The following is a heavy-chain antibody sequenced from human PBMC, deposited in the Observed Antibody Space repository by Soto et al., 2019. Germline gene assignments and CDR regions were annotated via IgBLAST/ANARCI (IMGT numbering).Heavy chain of an antibody. D-gene: IGHD3-10*01. CDR1: GGSFSGYY. V-gene: IGHV4-34*01. CDR2: INHSGST. Sequence: SETLSLTCAVYGGSFSGYYWSWIRQPPGKGLEWIGEINHSGSTNYNPSLKSRVTISVDTSKNQFSLKLSSVTAADTAVYYCARGGVLLGFGEPIAPFDYWGQGTLVTVSS. CDR3: ARGGVLLGFGEPIAPFDY. J-gene: IGHJ4*02.